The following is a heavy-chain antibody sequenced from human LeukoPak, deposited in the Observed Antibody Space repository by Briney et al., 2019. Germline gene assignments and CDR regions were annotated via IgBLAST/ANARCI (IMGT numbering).Heavy chain of an antibody. J-gene: IGHJ4*02. CDR1: GGPISSYY. Sequence: SETLSLTCTVSGGPISSYYWSWIRQPPGKGLEWIGYIYYSGSTKYNPSLKSRVTISVDTSKNQFSLKLSSVTAADTAVYYCARGRRELKYGPDYWGQGTLVTVSS. CDR2: IYYSGST. V-gene: IGHV4-59*01. CDR3: ARGRRELKYGPDY. D-gene: IGHD3-10*01.